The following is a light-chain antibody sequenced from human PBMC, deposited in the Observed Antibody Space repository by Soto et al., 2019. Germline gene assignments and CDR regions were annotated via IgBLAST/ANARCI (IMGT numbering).Light chain of an antibody. V-gene: IGKV1-12*01. J-gene: IGKJ1*01. CDR1: QGIRRW. Sequence: DIQMTQSPSSVSASVGDRVTITCRASQGIRRWLAWYQQKPGKAPKLLIYAASSLQGGVPSRFSGSGSGTDFTLTISSLQPEDFATYYCQQTNSFPRTFGQGTKVEIK. CDR2: AAS. CDR3: QQTNSFPRT.